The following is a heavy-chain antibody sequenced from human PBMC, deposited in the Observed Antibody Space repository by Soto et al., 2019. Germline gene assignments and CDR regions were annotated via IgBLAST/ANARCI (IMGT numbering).Heavy chain of an antibody. CDR2: IDWDDDK. V-gene: IGHV2-70*01. J-gene: IGHJ6*03. Sequence: SGPTLVNPTQTLTLTCTFSGFSLSTSGMCVSWIRQPPGKALEWLALIDWDDDKYYSTSLKTRLTISKDTSKNQVVLTMTNMDPVDTATYYCARASIAARPGDYYYMDVWGKGTTVTVSS. D-gene: IGHD6-6*01. CDR3: ARASIAARPGDYYYMDV. CDR1: GFSLSTSGMC.